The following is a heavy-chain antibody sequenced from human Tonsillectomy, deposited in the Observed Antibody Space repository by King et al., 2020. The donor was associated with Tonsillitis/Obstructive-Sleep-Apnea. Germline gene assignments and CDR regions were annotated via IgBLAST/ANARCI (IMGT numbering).Heavy chain of an antibody. CDR2: ISAHNGNT. V-gene: IGHV1-18*01. J-gene: IGHJ4*02. CDR3: ARDSMSHYYDSSGYYTFDY. CDR1: GYTFTSYG. Sequence: HVQLVESGAEVKKPGASVKVSCKASGYTFTSYGISWVRQAPGQGLEWMGWISAHNGNTNYAQRLQARVTMTTDTSTSTAYMDLRSLRSDDTAVYYCARDSMSHYYDSSGYYTFDYWGQGTLVTVSS. D-gene: IGHD3-22*01.